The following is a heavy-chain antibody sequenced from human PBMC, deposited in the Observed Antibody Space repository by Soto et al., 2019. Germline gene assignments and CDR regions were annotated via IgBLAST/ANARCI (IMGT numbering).Heavy chain of an antibody. CDR3: ARGWLTGGYEFDY. V-gene: IGHV3-33*01. D-gene: IGHD5-12*01. CDR1: GFIFSGYG. CDR2: IWYDGSDK. J-gene: IGHJ4*02. Sequence: QVQLVESGGGVVQPGTSLRLSCAASGFIFSGYGMHWVRQAPGKGLEWVAIIWYDGSDKYYSDSVKGRFTSSRDNSKNTRYLQMNSLGGEDTAIYYCARGWLTGGYEFDYWGQGTLVTVSS.